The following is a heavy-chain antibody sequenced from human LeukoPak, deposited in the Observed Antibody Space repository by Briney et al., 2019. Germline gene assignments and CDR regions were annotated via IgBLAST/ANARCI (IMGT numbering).Heavy chain of an antibody. V-gene: IGHV4-34*01. CDR3: ARASMVRGVTINWFDP. J-gene: IGHJ5*02. D-gene: IGHD3-10*01. CDR2: INHSGST. CDR1: GGSFSGYY. Sequence: SETLSLTCAVYGGSFSGYYWSWIRQPPGKGLEWIGEINHSGSTNYNPSLKSRVTISVDTSKNQFSLKLSSATAADTAVYYCARASMVRGVTINWFDPWGQGTLVTVSS.